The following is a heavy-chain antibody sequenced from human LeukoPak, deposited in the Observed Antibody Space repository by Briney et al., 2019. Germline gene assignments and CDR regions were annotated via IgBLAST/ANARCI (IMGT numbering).Heavy chain of an antibody. V-gene: IGHV1-2*02. CDR3: ARTRITIFGVVIIRKDRWFDP. CDR1: GYTFTGYC. J-gene: IGHJ5*02. D-gene: IGHD3-3*01. Sequence: ASVKVSCKASGYTFTGYCMHWVRQAPGQGLEWMGWINPNSGGTNYAQKFQGRVTMTRDTSISTAYMELSRLRSDDTAVYYCARTRITIFGVVIIRKDRWFDPWGQGTLVTVSS. CDR2: INPNSGGT.